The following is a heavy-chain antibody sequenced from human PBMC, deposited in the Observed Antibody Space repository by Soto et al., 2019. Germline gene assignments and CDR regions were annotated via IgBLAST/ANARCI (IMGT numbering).Heavy chain of an antibody. V-gene: IGHV3-23*01. Sequence: QSGGSLRLSCAASGFTFNNFVMSWVRHIPGKGLDWVSGITGSGGRAYYADSVKGRFTISRDNSRNTVYLQMSRLGAADTAMYHCAVHLGQNYYTMDVWGQGTTVTVSS. CDR3: AVHLGQNYYTMDV. CDR2: ITGSGGRA. J-gene: IGHJ6*02. CDR1: GFTFNNFV.